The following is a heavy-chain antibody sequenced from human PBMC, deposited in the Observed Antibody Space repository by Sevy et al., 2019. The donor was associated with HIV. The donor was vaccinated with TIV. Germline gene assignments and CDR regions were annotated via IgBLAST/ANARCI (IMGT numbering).Heavy chain of an antibody. D-gene: IGHD6-6*01. CDR3: ARVTQFVLDY. CDR1: GGSISSYY. J-gene: IGHJ4*02. Sequence: SETLSLTCTVSGGSISSYYWSWIRQPPGKGLEWIGYIYYSGSTNYNPSLKSRVTISVDTSKNQFSLKLSSVTAADTAVYYCARVTQFVLDYWGQGTLVTVSS. CDR2: IYYSGST. V-gene: IGHV4-59*01.